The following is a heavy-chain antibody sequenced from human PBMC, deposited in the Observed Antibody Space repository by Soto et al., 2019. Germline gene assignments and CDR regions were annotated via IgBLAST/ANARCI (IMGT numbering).Heavy chain of an antibody. CDR2: IWYDGSNK. CDR1: GFTFSSYG. D-gene: IGHD3-10*01. CDR3: ARARYYYGSGSRWFWNWFDP. V-gene: IGHV3-33*01. Sequence: QVQLVESGGGVVQPGRSLRLSCAASGFTFSSYGMHWVRQAPGKGLEWVAVIWYDGSNKYYADSVKGRFTISRDNSKNTLYLQMNSLRAEDTAVYYCARARYYYGSGSRWFWNWFDPWGQGTLVTVSS. J-gene: IGHJ5*02.